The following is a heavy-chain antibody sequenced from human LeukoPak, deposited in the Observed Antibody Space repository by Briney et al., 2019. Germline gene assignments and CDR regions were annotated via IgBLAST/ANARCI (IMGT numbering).Heavy chain of an antibody. D-gene: IGHD2-2*01. Sequence: GGSLRLSCAASGFTFSNAWMSGVRQAPGKGLHWVGRIKSKTEGGTTDYAAPVKGRFTISRDDSKNTLYLQMNSLKTEDTAVYYCTTDIVVVPAAAYNWFDPWGQGTLVTVSS. CDR1: GFTFSNAW. V-gene: IGHV3-15*01. CDR2: IKSKTEGGTT. CDR3: TTDIVVVPAAAYNWFDP. J-gene: IGHJ5*02.